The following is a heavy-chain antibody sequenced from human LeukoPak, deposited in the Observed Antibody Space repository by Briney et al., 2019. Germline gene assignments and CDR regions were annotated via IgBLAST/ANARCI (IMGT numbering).Heavy chain of an antibody. Sequence: GGSLRLSCAASGFTFSSYAMSRVRQAPGKGLEWVSGISGGAGTPYYADSVKGRFTISRDNSKSTLYLQMTSLRAEDTAVYYCAKRRTTVITMDYFDYWGQGTLVTVSS. V-gene: IGHV3-23*01. CDR3: AKRRTTVITMDYFDY. J-gene: IGHJ4*02. CDR2: ISGGAGTP. CDR1: GFTFSSYA. D-gene: IGHD4-17*01.